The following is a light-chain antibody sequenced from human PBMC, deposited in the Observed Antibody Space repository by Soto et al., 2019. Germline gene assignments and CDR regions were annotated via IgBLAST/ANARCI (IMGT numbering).Light chain of an antibody. CDR3: QQYGSSPWT. Sequence: EIVLTQSPGTLSLSPGERATLSCRASQSVSSSYLAWYQQKPGQAPRLLIYGASSRATGIPDRFSGIGSGTDFNLTISRLEPEDFAVYYCQQYGSSPWTFGQGTKVEIK. CDR1: QSVSSSY. CDR2: GAS. J-gene: IGKJ1*01. V-gene: IGKV3-20*01.